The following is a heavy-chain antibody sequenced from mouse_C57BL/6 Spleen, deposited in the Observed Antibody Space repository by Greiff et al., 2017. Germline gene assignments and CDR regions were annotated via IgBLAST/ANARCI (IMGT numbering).Heavy chain of an antibody. D-gene: IGHD1-1*01. V-gene: IGHV5-9-1*02. J-gene: IGHJ3*01. Sequence: EVQVVESGEGLVKPGGSLKLSCAASGFTFSSYDMSWVRQTPEKRLEWVAYISSGGDYIYYADNVKGRFTISRDNARNTLYLQMSSLKSEDTAMYYCTRDYGSSLFAYWGQGTLVTVSA. CDR1: GFTFSSYD. CDR2: ISSGGDYI. CDR3: TRDYGSSLFAY.